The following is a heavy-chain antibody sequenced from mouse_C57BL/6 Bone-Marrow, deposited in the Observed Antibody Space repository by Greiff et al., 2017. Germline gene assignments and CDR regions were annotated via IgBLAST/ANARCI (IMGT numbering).Heavy chain of an antibody. CDR3: TRLIYDGYWYYLDY. CDR1: GYTFTDYE. V-gene: IGHV1-15*01. J-gene: IGHJ2*01. Sequence: VQLQQSGAELVRPGASVTLSCKASGYTFTDYEMHWVKQTPVHGLEWIGAIDPETGGTAYNQKFKGKAILTADKSSSTAYMELRSLTSEDSAGYYCTRLIYDGYWYYLDYWGQGTTRTVSS. CDR2: IDPETGGT. D-gene: IGHD2-3*01.